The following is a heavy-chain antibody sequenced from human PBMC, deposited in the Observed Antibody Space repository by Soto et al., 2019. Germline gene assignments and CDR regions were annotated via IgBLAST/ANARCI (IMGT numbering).Heavy chain of an antibody. V-gene: IGHV5-51*01. Sequence: GESLKISCKASGYTFASYWIGWVRQMPGKGLEWMGIIYPADSDTRYNPSFQGQVTISADKSITTAYLQWSSLKASDTAMYYCARQIGIAARPGNWFDPWGQGTLVTVSS. D-gene: IGHD6-6*01. CDR3: ARQIGIAARPGNWFDP. J-gene: IGHJ5*02. CDR1: GYTFASYW. CDR2: IYPADSDT.